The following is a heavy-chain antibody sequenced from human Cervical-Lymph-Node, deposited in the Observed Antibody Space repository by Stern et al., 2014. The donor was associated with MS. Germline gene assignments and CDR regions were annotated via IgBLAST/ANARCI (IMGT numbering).Heavy chain of an antibody. CDR3: AREHHGGNFAS. V-gene: IGHV1-69*01. CDR2: IVTIYGRA. J-gene: IGHJ5*02. CDR1: GTTFSTYS. Sequence: QLVQSGAEVGKPGSSVKVSFKASGTTFSTYSISWLRQAPGQGPEWMGAIVTIYGRANYEQKLGGRLTITADESASTAYMELRSLRTEDTAVYYCAREHHGGNFASWGQGTLVTVSS. D-gene: IGHD4-23*01.